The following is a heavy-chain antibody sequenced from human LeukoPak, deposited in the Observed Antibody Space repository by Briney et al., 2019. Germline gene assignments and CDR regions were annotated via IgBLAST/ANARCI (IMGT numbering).Heavy chain of an antibody. CDR3: VRSPIGASAY. CDR2: ISPNNGDT. CDR1: GYTFTNSY. D-gene: IGHD3-10*01. J-gene: IGHJ4*02. Sequence: ASVKVSFTPSGYTFTNSYIHWVRQAPGVGREWMGGISPNNGDTKYAKDFQDSATMTRDTSISTAYMELTGLTPDDTAVYYCVRSPIGASAYWGRGTLVTVSS. V-gene: IGHV1-2*02.